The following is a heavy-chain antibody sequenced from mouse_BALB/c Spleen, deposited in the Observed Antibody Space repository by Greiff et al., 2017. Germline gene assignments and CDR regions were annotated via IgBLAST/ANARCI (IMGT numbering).Heavy chain of an antibody. CDR1: GYTFTDYV. CDR3: ARRRAYYGYDDTGTFAY. V-gene: IGHV1-77*01. CDR2: IYPESGST. Sequence: VKLMESGPELVKPGASVKMSCTASGYTFTDYVISWVRQRTGQGLEWIGEIYPESGSTYYNENFKGKATLTADKSSTTAYMQLSSLTSEDSAVYFCARRRAYYGYDDTGTFAYWGQGTLVTISA. D-gene: IGHD2-14*01. J-gene: IGHJ3*01.